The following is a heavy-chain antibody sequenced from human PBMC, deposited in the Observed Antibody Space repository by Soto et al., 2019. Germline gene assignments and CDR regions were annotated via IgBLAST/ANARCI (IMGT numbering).Heavy chain of an antibody. Sequence: AASVKVSCKASGGTFSSYAISWVRQAPGQGLEWMGGIIPIFGTANYAQKFQGRVTITADESTSTAYMELSSLRSEDTAVYYCAMLVGATTYYYYYGMDVWGQGTTVTVS. D-gene: IGHD1-26*01. CDR1: GGTFSSYA. CDR2: IIPIFGTA. CDR3: AMLVGATTYYYYYGMDV. V-gene: IGHV1-69*13. J-gene: IGHJ6*02.